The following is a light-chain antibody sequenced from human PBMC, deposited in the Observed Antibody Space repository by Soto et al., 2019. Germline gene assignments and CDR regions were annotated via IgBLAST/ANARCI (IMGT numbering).Light chain of an antibody. CDR2: INSDVRH. Sequence: QLVLTQSPSASATLGASVSLTCTLSSGHISYAIAWPQQQPEKGPPYLMKINSDVRHRKGDGIPDRFSGSSSGAERYLPISSLQSDDEADYYCDTWGTGPWVFGGGTKLTVL. CDR3: DTWGTGPWV. CDR1: SGHISYA. V-gene: IGLV4-69*01. J-gene: IGLJ3*02.